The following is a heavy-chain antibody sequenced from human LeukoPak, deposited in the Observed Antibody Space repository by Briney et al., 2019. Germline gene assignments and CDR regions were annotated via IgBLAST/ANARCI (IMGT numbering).Heavy chain of an antibody. CDR1: GGSFSGYY. D-gene: IGHD6-13*01. CDR2: INHSGST. CDR3: ARGVSSSWDY. V-gene: IGHV4-34*01. Sequence: SETLSLTCAVYGGSFSGYYWSWIRHPPGKGLEWIGEINHSGSTNYNPSLKSRVTISVDTSKNQFSLKLSSVTAADTAVYYCARGVSSSWDYWGQGTLVTVSS. J-gene: IGHJ4*02.